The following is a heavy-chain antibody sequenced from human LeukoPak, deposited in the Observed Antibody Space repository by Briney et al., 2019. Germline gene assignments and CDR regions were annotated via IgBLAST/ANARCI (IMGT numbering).Heavy chain of an antibody. V-gene: IGHV3-9*03. Sequence: PGRSLRLSCAASGFTFDDYAMHWVRQAPGKGLEWVSGISWNSGSIGYADSVKGRFTISRDNAKNSLYLQMNSLRAEDMALYYCAKDIAAAGTGGFDYWGQGTLVTVSP. J-gene: IGHJ4*02. D-gene: IGHD6-13*01. CDR3: AKDIAAAGTGGFDY. CDR2: ISWNSGSI. CDR1: GFTFDDYA.